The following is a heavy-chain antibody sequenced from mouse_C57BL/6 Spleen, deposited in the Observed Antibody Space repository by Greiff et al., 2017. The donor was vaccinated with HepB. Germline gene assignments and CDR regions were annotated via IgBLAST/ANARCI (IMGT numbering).Heavy chain of an antibody. V-gene: IGHV1-78*01. D-gene: IGHD1-1*01. CDR2: IYPRDGST. Sequence: QVQLQQSDAELVKPGASVKISCKVSGYTFTDHTIHWMKQRPEQGLEWIGYIYPRDGSTKYNEKFKGNATLTADKSSNTAYMQLNSLTSEDSAVYFCARGVLRYLYAMDYWGQGTSVTVSS. CDR3: ARGVLRYLYAMDY. CDR1: GYTFTDHT. J-gene: IGHJ4*01.